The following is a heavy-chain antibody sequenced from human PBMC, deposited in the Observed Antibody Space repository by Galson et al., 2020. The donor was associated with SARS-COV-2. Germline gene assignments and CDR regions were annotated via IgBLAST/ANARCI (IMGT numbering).Heavy chain of an antibody. D-gene: IGHD3-16*01. CDR3: ARDSQGGNDYNYLRL. J-gene: IGHJ4*02. CDR2: INPSGGGT. Sequence: ASVKVSCKASGYTFTSYYIHWVRQAPGQGLEWMGIINPSGGGTTYARKFQGRVTMTRDTSTSTVYMELSSLRSEDTAVYYCARDSQGGNDYNYLRLWGQGTLVTVS. CDR1: GYTFTSYY. V-gene: IGHV1-46*01.